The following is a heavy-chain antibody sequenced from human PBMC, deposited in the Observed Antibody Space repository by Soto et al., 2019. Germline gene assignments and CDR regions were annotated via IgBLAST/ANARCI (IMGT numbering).Heavy chain of an antibody. V-gene: IGHV3-23*01. CDR2: ISGSGGST. J-gene: IGHJ2*01. CDR1: GFTFSSYA. D-gene: IGHD4-17*01. Sequence: EVQLLESGGGLVQPGGSLRLSCAASGFTFSSYAMSWVRQAPGKGLEWVSAISGSGGSTYYADSVKGRFTISRDNSKNTLYLQMNGLRAEDTAVYYCAKDLRGFYGDSYWYFDLWGRGTLVTVSS. CDR3: AKDLRGFYGDSYWYFDL.